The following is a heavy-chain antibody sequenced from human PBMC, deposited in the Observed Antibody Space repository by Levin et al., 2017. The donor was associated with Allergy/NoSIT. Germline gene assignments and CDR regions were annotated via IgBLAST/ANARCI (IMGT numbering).Heavy chain of an antibody. J-gene: IGHJ6*02. CDR1: GGTFSSYA. CDR3: ARSRARGHPYGVDV. V-gene: IGHV1-69*06. CDR2: IIPIFGTA. Sequence: KISCKASGGTFSSYAISWVRQAPGQGLEWMGGIIPIFGTANYAQKFQGRVTITADKSTSTAYMELSSLRSEDTAVYYCARSRARGHPYGVDVWGQGTTVTVSS. D-gene: IGHD3-10*01.